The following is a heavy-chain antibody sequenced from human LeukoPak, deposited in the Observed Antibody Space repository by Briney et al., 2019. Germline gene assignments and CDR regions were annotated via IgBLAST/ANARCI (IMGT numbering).Heavy chain of an antibody. D-gene: IGHD6-13*01. J-gene: IGHJ4*02. CDR1: GYTFTSYA. CDR3: ARDGGTSAGYSSS. V-gene: IGHV1-3*01. CDR2: INAGNGNT. Sequence: ASVKVSCKASGYTFTSYAMHWVRQAPGQRLEWMGWINAGNGNTKYSQKFQGRVTITRDTSASTAYMELSSLRSDDTAVYYCARDGGTSAGYSSSWGQGTLVTVSS.